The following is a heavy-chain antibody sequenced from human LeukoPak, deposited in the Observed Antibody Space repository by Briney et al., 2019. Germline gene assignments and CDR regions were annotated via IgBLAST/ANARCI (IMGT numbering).Heavy chain of an antibody. CDR2: IYYDGSNN. CDR3: AKAGYTSSWPLDY. V-gene: IGHV3-33*06. J-gene: IGHJ4*02. Sequence: PGGSLRLSCAASGFTFNSFGIHWVRQAPGKGLEWVAVIYYDGSNNFYSDSVKGRFTISRDNSKNTLFLEMNSLRVEDTAVYYCAKAGYTSSWPLDYWGQGTQVTVSS. CDR1: GFTFNSFG. D-gene: IGHD6-13*01.